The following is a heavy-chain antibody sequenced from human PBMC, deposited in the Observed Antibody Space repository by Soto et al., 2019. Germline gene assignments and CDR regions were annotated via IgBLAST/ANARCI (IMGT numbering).Heavy chain of an antibody. Sequence: ASVKVSCKASGYTFTSYGISWVRQAPGQGLEWMGWISAYNGNTNYAQKLQGRVTMTTDTSTSTAYMELRSLRSDDTAVYYCARAGSYYDSSGYYGSGLYYFDYWGQGNLVTVSS. J-gene: IGHJ4*02. CDR1: GYTFTSYG. CDR2: ISAYNGNT. V-gene: IGHV1-18*01. D-gene: IGHD3-22*01. CDR3: ARAGSYYDSSGYYGSGLYYFDY.